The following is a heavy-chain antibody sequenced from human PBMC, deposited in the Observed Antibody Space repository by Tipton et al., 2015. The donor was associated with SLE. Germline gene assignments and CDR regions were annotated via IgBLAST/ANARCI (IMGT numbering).Heavy chain of an antibody. D-gene: IGHD3-22*01. CDR1: SSYG. CDR3: ARDEYRYDGTGYHLLGHFDY. J-gene: IGHJ4*02. Sequence: SSYGMHWVRQAPGKGLEWIGSFYYSGSTHYNPSLKSRVTISLDTSKNQFSLKLSSVTAADTAVYYCARDEYRYDGTGYHLLGHFDYWGQGTLVTVSS. V-gene: IGHV4-39*07. CDR2: FYYSGST.